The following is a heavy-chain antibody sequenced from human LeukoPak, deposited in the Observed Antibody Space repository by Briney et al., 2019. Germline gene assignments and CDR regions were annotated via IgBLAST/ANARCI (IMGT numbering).Heavy chain of an antibody. D-gene: IGHD2-15*01. CDR2: IRYDGSDK. Sequence: GGSLRLSCEASGFTFSTYGMHWVRQAPGKGLEWVAFIRYDGSDKHYADSVKGRFTISRDNSKNTLYLQMNSLRPDDTSVYYCAKDLSAYFTGGTCYPNWFDPWGQGTLVTVSS. CDR1: GFTFSTYG. V-gene: IGHV3-30*02. CDR3: AKDLSAYFTGGTCYPNWFDP. J-gene: IGHJ5*02.